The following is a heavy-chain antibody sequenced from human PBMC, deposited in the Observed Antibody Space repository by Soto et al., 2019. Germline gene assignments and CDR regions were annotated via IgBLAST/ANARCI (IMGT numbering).Heavy chain of an antibody. CDR3: ARDHSGYDFAWFDP. CDR2: IYHSGST. CDR1: GGSISSGGYS. J-gene: IGHJ5*02. V-gene: IGHV4-30-2*01. D-gene: IGHD5-12*01. Sequence: QLQLQESGSGLVKPSQTLSLTCAVSGGSISSGGYSWSWIRQPPGKGLEWIGYIYHSGSTYYNPSLKSRVTISVDRSKNQFSLKLSSVTAADTAVYYCARDHSGYDFAWFDPWGQGTLVTVSS.